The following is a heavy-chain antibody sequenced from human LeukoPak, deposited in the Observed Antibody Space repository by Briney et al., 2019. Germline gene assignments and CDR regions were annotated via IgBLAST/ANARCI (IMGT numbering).Heavy chain of an antibody. V-gene: IGHV1-3*04. J-gene: IGHJ3*02. D-gene: IGHD1-26*01. CDR2: INTGNGNT. Sequence: GASVKVSCKASGYTFTSYGISWVRQAPGQRLEWMGWINTGNGNTKYSQKFQGRVTITRDTSASTAYLELTSLRSEDTAVYYCARFSGAFDIWGQGTMVTVSS. CDR3: ARFSGAFDI. CDR1: GYTFTSYG.